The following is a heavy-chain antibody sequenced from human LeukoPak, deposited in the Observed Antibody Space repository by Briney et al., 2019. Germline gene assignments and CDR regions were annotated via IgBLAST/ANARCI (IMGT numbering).Heavy chain of an antibody. CDR3: ARVGRYYDILTTYYYMDV. D-gene: IGHD3-9*01. J-gene: IGHJ6*03. CDR2: IYTSGST. V-gene: IGHV4-4*07. Sequence: PSETLSLTCTVSGGSISSYYWSWIRQPAGKGLEWIGRIYTSGSTNYNPSLKSQVTMSVDASKNQFSLKLSSVTAADTAVYYCARVGRYYDILTTYYYMDVWGKGTTVTVSS. CDR1: GGSISSYY.